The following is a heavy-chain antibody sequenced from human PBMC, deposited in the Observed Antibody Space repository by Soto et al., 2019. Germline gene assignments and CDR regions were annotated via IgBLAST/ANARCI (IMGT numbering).Heavy chain of an antibody. D-gene: IGHD5-12*01. J-gene: IGHJ4*02. CDR3: ARDGYIGY. CDR1: GGSISSGGYS. V-gene: IGHV4-30-2*01. CDR2: IYHSGST. Sequence: SETLSLTCAVSGGSISSGGYSWSWIRQPPGKGLEWIGYIYHSGSTYYNPSLKSRVTISVDRSKNQFSLKLSSVTAADTAVYYCARDGYIGYWGQGTLVTVSS.